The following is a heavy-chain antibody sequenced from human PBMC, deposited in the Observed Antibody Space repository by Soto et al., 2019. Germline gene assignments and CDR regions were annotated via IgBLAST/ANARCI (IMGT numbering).Heavy chain of an antibody. D-gene: IGHD3-10*01. Sequence: QITLKESGPTLVKPTQTLTLTCTFSGFSLSTSGVGVGWIRQPPGKALEWLALIYWDDDKRYSPSLKSRLTITKDTSKNHVVLTMTNMDPVETATYYCGHIPIYGSGGSFYYYDGIVVWGQGTTVTVSS. CDR3: GHIPIYGSGGSFYYYDGIVV. CDR2: IYWDDDK. V-gene: IGHV2-5*02. CDR1: GFSLSTSGVG. J-gene: IGHJ6*02.